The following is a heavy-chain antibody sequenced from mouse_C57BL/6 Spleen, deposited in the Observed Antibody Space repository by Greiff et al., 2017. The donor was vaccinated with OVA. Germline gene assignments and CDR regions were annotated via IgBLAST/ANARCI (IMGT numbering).Heavy chain of an antibody. D-gene: IGHD1-1*01. CDR3: TRHDYYGSSYDWYFDV. CDR2: IRNKANNHAT. V-gene: IGHV6-6*01. Sequence: EVKVEESGGGLVQPGGSMKLSCAASGFTFSDAWMDWVRQSPEKGLEWVAEIRNKANNHATYYAESVKGRFTISRDDSKSSVYLQMNSLRAEDTGIYYCTRHDYYGSSYDWYFDVWGTGTTVTVSS. J-gene: IGHJ1*03. CDR1: GFTFSDAW.